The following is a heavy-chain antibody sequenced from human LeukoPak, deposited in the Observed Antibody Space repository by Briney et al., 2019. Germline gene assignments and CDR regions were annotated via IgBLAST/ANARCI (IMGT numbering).Heavy chain of an antibody. CDR1: GFTFSTYA. V-gene: IGHV3-23*01. D-gene: IGHD3-22*01. J-gene: IGHJ4*02. Sequence: GGSLRLSCAASGFTFSTYAMTWVRQAPGKGLEWVSLISGTGGSTYYADSVKGRFTISRDNSKNTLYLQMNSLRAEDTAVYYCAKKTPIVYYYDSSGYPYFDYWGQGTLVTVSS. CDR2: ISGTGGST. CDR3: AKKTPIVYYYDSSGYPYFDY.